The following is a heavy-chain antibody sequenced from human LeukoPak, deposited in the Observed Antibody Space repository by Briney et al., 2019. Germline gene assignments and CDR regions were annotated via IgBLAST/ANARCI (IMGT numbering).Heavy chain of an antibody. V-gene: IGHV1-18*01. CDR2: ISVYNGNT. CDR1: GYTFTSYG. Sequence: ASVKVSCKASGYTFTSYGISWVRQAPGQGLEWMGWISVYNGNTNYAQKLQGRVTMTTDTSTSTAYMELRSLRSDDTAVYYCARVYDTAMVTKCDYWGQGTLVTVSS. CDR3: ARVYDTAMVTKCDY. J-gene: IGHJ4*02. D-gene: IGHD5-18*01.